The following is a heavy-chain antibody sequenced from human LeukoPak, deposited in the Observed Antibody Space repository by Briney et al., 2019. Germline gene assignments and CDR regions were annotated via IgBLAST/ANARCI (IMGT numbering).Heavy chain of an antibody. D-gene: IGHD6-13*01. Sequence: PGGSLRLSCAASGFTFSSYGMHWVRQAPGKVLEWVAAIWYDGSNKYYADSVKGRFTISRDNSKNTLYLQMNSLRAEDTAVYYCARDLKYSSSWYGNYYYGMDVWGQGTTVTVSS. CDR2: IWYDGSNK. CDR3: ARDLKYSSSWYGNYYYGMDV. V-gene: IGHV3-33*01. CDR1: GFTFSSYG. J-gene: IGHJ6*02.